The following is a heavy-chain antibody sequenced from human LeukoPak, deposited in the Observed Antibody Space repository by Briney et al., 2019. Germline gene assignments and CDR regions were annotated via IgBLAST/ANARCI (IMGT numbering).Heavy chain of an antibody. D-gene: IGHD2-15*01. CDR3: ARDRDGGFAFDI. CDR2: IMPNGGTR. J-gene: IGHJ3*02. Sequence: GGSLRLSCAASGFSFSNYVMHWVRQAPGKGLEYVSAIMPNGGTRVYANSMKGRFTISRDNSKNTLYLQMGSLRAEDMAIYYCARDRDGGFAFDIWGQGTLVTVSS. V-gene: IGHV3-64*01. CDR1: GFSFSNYV.